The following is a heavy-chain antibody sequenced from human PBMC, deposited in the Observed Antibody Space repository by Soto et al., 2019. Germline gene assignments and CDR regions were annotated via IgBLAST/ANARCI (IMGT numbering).Heavy chain of an antibody. V-gene: IGHV6-1*01. Sequence: PPQTLSLTCAISGASVSSNSAAWSWFRQSPSRGLEWLGRTYYRSKWYNDYAVSVKSRITVNPDTSQNQFSLQLNSVTPEDTAVYSCARGGLYNGNWDFSDWGQGTLVTVSS. J-gene: IGHJ4*02. CDR3: ARGGLYNGNWDFSD. CDR2: TYYRSKWYN. CDR1: GASVSSNSAA. D-gene: IGHD1-7*01.